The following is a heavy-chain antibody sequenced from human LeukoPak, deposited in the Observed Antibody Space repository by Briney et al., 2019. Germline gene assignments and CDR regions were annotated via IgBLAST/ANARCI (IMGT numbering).Heavy chain of an antibody. CDR2: IWYDGSKT. V-gene: IGHV3-33*01. D-gene: IGHD3-10*01. J-gene: IGHJ4*02. Sequence: GGSLRLSCAASGFTFSGYGMHWVRQAAGQGLEWVAVIWYDGSKTYYADSVRGRFTISRDNSKNTLYLQMNSLRVDDTAVYYCARHLYYGSGSYYFDYWGQGTLVTVSS. CDR3: ARHLYYGSGSYYFDY. CDR1: GFTFSGYG.